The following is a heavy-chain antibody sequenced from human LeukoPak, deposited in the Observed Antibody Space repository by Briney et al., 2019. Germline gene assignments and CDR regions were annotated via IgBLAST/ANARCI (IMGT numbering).Heavy chain of an antibody. V-gene: IGHV1-2*02. CDR1: GYTFTGYY. D-gene: IGHD1-26*01. CDR3: ARDFGLEWELPKNPDY. Sequence: ASVKVSCKASGYTFTGYYMHWVRQAPGQGLGWMGWINPNSGGTNYAQKFQGRVTMTRDTSISTAYMELSRLRSDDTAVYYCARDFGLEWELPKNPDYWGQGTLVTVSS. J-gene: IGHJ4*02. CDR2: INPNSGGT.